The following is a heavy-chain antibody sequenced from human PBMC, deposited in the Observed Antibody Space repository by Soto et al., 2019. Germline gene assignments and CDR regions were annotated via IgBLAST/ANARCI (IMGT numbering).Heavy chain of an antibody. V-gene: IGHV4-61*01. Sequence: SETLSLTCTVSGGSVSSGSYYWSWIRQPPGKGLEWIGYIYYSGSTNYNPSLKSRVTISVDTSKNQFSLKLSSVTAADTAVYYCARVRVHDPPLGHYYYYMDVWGKGTTVTVSS. J-gene: IGHJ6*03. CDR3: ARVRVHDPPLGHYYYYMDV. CDR1: GGSVSSGSYY. CDR2: IYYSGST.